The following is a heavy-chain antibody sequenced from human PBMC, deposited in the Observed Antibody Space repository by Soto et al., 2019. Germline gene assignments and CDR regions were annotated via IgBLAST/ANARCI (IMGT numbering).Heavy chain of an antibody. CDR1: GGSISSYY. Sequence: SETLSLTCTVSGGSISSYYWSWIRQPAGKGLEWVGRIYTSGSTNYNPSLKSRVTMSVDTSKNQFSLKLSSVTAADTAVYYCARGGMMVRGPHTGFYFDYWGQGTLVTVSS. J-gene: IGHJ4*02. V-gene: IGHV4-4*07. D-gene: IGHD3-10*01. CDR3: ARGGMMVRGPHTGFYFDY. CDR2: IYTSGST.